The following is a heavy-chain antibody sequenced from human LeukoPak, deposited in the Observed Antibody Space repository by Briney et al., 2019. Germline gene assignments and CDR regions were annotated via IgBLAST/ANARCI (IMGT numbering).Heavy chain of an antibody. CDR1: GFTFSNYD. Sequence: GGSLRLSCAASGFTFSNYDMNWVRQAPGKGLEWVSSISTSSTYIYYADSVKGRFTTSRDNAKNSLYLQMNNLRADDTAVYYCARFDGSGGYGFDYWDQGTLVTVSS. CDR3: ARFDGSGGYGFDY. V-gene: IGHV3-21*01. J-gene: IGHJ4*02. D-gene: IGHD3-22*01. CDR2: ISTSSTYI.